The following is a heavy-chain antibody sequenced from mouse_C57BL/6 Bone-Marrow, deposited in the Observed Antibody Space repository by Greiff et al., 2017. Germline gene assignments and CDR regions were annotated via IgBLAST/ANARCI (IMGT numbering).Heavy chain of an antibody. CDR3: AREAYGRGFAY. Sequence: QVQLQQPGAELVKPGASVKLSCKASGYTFTSYWMHWVKQRPGQGLEWIGMIHPNSGSTNYNEKFKSKATLTVDKSSSTAYMQLSSLTSEDAAVYYCAREAYGRGFAYWGRGTLVTVTA. V-gene: IGHV1-64*01. CDR2: IHPNSGST. CDR1: GYTFTSYW. D-gene: IGHD1-1*01. J-gene: IGHJ3*01.